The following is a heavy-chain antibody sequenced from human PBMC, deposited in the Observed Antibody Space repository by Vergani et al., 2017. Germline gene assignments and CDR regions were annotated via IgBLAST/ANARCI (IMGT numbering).Heavy chain of an antibody. CDR1: GYSFSRNW. V-gene: IGHV5-51*03. CDR2: IYPGNSET. D-gene: IGHD3/OR15-3a*01. J-gene: IGHJ6*03. Sequence: EVPLEQSGAAVKTPGESLELSCKGSGYSFSRNWIAWVRERPGQGLEWMGMIYPGNSETRNNPSFRGQVTMSGDKSISTAYLQWSSLKASDSAMYYCARVYCRGMSCAGTDYFYHIDVWGKGTTVTVS. CDR3: ARVYCRGMSCAGTDYFYHIDV.